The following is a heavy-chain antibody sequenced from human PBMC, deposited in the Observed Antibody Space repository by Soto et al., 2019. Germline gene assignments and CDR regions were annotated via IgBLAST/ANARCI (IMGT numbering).Heavy chain of an antibody. Sequence: EVQLLESGGGFIHPGGSLRLSCAASGFSFSSFAMNWVRQAPGKGLEWVSIISGSADSTFYADSVKGRFTISRDNSKSTLYLQINSLRDEDTAVYYCAQSMGAMIYAISVYGMDVWGQGTTVTVSS. CDR2: ISGSADST. J-gene: IGHJ6*02. CDR3: AQSMGAMIYAISVYGMDV. CDR1: GFSFSSFA. D-gene: IGHD2-8*01. V-gene: IGHV3-23*01.